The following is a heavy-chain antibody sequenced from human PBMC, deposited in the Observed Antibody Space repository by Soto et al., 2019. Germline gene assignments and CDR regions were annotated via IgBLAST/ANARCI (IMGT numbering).Heavy chain of an antibody. V-gene: IGHV1-69*12. CDR3: ARVVTVVKSFHYWYFDL. Sequence: QVQLVQSGAEVKKPGSSVKVSCKASGGTFSSYAISWVRQAPGQGLEWMGGIIPIFGTANYAQKFQGRVTITADXSXSXXYMELSSLRSEATAVYYCARVVTVVKSFHYWYFDLWGRGTLVTVSS. D-gene: IGHD2-15*01. CDR1: GGTFSSYA. J-gene: IGHJ2*01. CDR2: IIPIFGTA.